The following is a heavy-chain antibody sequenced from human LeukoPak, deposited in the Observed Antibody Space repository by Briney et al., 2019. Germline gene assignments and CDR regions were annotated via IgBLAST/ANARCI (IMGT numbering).Heavy chain of an antibody. J-gene: IGHJ4*02. V-gene: IGHV1-69*05. Sequence: ASVKVSCKASGGTFSSYAISWVRQAPGQGLEWMGRIIPIFGTANYAQKFQGRVTITTDESTSTAYMELSSLRSEDTAVYYCARDPGPISYYDILTGYPSGDWGQGTLVTVSS. CDR3: ARDPGPISYYDILTGYPSGD. CDR2: IIPIFGTA. CDR1: GGTFSSYA. D-gene: IGHD3-9*01.